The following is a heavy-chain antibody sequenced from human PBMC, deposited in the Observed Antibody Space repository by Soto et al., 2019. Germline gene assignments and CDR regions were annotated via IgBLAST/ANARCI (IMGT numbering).Heavy chain of an antibody. CDR1: GYNFMRHW. CDR3: ARALNYSNFDY. Sequence: ESLKISCEVSGYNFMRHWIAWVRQMPGKGLEWMGTIFPRDSDTRYSPSFQGQVTISADKSINTAYVQWTSLEASDTAIYFCARALNYSNFDYWGQGTLVTVSS. D-gene: IGHD4-4*01. V-gene: IGHV5-51*01. CDR2: IFPRDSDT. J-gene: IGHJ4*02.